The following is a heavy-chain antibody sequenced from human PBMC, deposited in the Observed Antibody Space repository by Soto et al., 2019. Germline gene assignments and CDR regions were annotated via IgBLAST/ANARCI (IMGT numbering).Heavy chain of an antibody. V-gene: IGHV1-69*06. CDR2: IIPIFGTA. D-gene: IGHD3-16*02. J-gene: IGHJ4*01. CDR1: GGTFSSYS. CDR3: ASWGSYRSTIDY. Sequence: QVQLVQSGAEVKKPGSSVKVSCKASGGTFSSYSISWVRQAPGQGLEWMGGIIPIFGTANYAQKFQGRVTITADKSTSTAYMELSSLRSEDTAVYSCASWGSYRSTIDYWGHGTLVTVSS.